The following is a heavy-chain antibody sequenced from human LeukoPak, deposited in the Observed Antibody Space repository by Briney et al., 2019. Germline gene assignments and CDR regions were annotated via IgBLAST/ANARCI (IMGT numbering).Heavy chain of an antibody. CDR1: GGSGGSFSSGSYY. D-gene: IGHD2-2*01. Sequence: SQTLSLTCTVSGGSGGSFSSGSYYWSWIRQPAGKGLEWIGRIHTGGGTKYNPSLKSRLTISRDTSKNQFSLKLTSVTAAATAVYYCARYCSSSSCYSDAFDYWGPGSLVTVSS. CDR3: ARYCSSSSCYSDAFDY. J-gene: IGHJ4*02. CDR2: IHTGGGT. V-gene: IGHV4-61*02.